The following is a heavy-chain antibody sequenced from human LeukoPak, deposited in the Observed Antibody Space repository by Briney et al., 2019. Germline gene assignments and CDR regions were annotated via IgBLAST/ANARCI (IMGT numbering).Heavy chain of an antibody. J-gene: IGHJ4*02. V-gene: IGHV4-59*01. CDR2: IYYSGST. CDR3: ARVVPQWLAIDY. Sequence: PSETLSLTCTVSGGSISSYYWSWIRQPPGKGLEWIGYIYYSGSTNYNPSLKSRATISVDTSKNQFSLKLSSVTAADTAVYYCARVVPQWLAIDYWGQGTLVTVSS. D-gene: IGHD6-19*01. CDR1: GGSISSYY.